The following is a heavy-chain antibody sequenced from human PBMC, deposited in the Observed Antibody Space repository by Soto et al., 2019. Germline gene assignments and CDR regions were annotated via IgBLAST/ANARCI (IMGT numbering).Heavy chain of an antibody. V-gene: IGHV4-39*01. Sequence: SETLSLTCTVSGGSISSSSYYWGWILQPPGKGLEWIGGIYYCGSTYYNPSLTSRVTIPVATSNNQFSLTLTSVTAADTAVYYCPRLDSPVEYWGQGTMVTLSS. CDR3: PRLDSPVEY. CDR2: IYYCGST. J-gene: IGHJ4*02. CDR1: GGSISSSSYY.